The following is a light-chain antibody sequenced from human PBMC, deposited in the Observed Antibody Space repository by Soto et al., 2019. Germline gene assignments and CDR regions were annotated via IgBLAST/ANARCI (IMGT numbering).Light chain of an antibody. CDR1: QSISTW. J-gene: IGKJ1*01. Sequence: DIQMTQSPSTLSASVGDRVTITCRASQSISTWLAWYQQRPGKAPKLLIYDASRVESGVPSRISGSGSGTDFTLTIGSLQPDDFATYYCQQYNTYPWTFGQGTKVEIK. CDR2: DAS. V-gene: IGKV1-5*01. CDR3: QQYNTYPWT.